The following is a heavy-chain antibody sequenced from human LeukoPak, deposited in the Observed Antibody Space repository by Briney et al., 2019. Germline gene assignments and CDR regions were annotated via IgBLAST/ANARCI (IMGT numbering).Heavy chain of an antibody. J-gene: IGHJ6*02. CDR2: INSDGSIT. Sequence: PGGSLRLSCAASGFTFTTYWMHWVRQAPGKGLVWVSHINSDGSITSYADSVKGRFTISRDNAKNSLYLQMNSLRAEDTAVYYCAREAYYYGMDVWGQGTTVTVSS. CDR1: GFTFTTYW. V-gene: IGHV3-74*01. CDR3: AREAYYYGMDV.